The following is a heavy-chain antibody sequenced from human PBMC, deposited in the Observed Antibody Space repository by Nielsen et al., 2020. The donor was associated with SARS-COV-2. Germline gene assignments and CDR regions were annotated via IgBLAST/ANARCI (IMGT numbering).Heavy chain of an antibody. CDR3: ARGFGYFDWLFYFDY. V-gene: IGHV4-59*01. CDR2: IYYSGST. J-gene: IGHJ4*02. Sequence: SETLSLTCTVSGGSISSYYWSWIRQPPGKGLEWNGYIYYSGSTNYNPSLKSRVTISVDTSKNQFSLKLSSVTAADTAVYYCARGFGYFDWLFYFDYWGQGTLVTVSS. CDR1: GGSISSYY. D-gene: IGHD3-9*01.